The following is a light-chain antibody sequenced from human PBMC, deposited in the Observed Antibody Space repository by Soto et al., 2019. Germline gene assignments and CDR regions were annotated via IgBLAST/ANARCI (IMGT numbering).Light chain of an antibody. Sequence: EIVMTQSPATLSVYPGQRVTLSCRASQDVSDNLAWYQQKPGQTPRLLFYGASTRATTIPARFSGSGSGTEFTLTISSLQSEDFAVYYCHQSNKWPYTFGQGTRLDIK. CDR1: QDVSDN. CDR2: GAS. CDR3: HQSNKWPYT. V-gene: IGKV3-15*01. J-gene: IGKJ2*01.